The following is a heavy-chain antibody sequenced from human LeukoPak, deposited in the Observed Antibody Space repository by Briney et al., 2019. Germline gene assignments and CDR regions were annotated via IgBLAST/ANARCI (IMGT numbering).Heavy chain of an antibody. V-gene: IGHV3-7*01. CDR2: IRQRGSDK. D-gene: IGHD4-23*01. CDR1: GFTFSNYW. J-gene: IGHJ4*02. CDR3: ARGRYGGNSYYFDY. Sequence: GGSLRLSCAASGFTFSNYWMSWVRQAPGKGLEWVANIRQRGSDKYYVDSVKGRFTISRDNAENSLYLQVNSLRAEDTAVYYCARGRYGGNSYYFDYWGQGTLVTVSS.